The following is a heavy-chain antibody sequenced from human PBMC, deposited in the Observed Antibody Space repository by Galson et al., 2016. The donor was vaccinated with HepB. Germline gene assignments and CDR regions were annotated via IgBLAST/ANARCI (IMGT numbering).Heavy chain of an antibody. D-gene: IGHD2/OR15-2a*01. CDR2: IHYTGST. V-gene: IGHV4-59*01. J-gene: IGHJ5*02. Sequence: LSLTCTVSGGSISGYYWSWIRQPPGQGLEWIGYIHYTGSTRYNPSLKGRVTIPVDTSNNQFSLNLSSVTAADTAVYYCARLHSHFLEEFDPWGQGTLVTVSS. CDR1: GGSISGYY. CDR3: ARLHSHFLEEFDP.